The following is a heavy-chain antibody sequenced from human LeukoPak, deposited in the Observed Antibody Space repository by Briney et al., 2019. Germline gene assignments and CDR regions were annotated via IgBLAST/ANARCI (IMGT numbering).Heavy chain of an antibody. CDR1: GGSFSGYY. CDR3: ARRPNLGY. D-gene: IGHD1-14*01. CDR2: INHSGST. J-gene: IGHJ4*02. V-gene: IGHV4-34*01. Sequence: SETLSLTCAVYGGSFSGYYWSWIRQPPGKGLEWIGEINHSGSTNYNPSLKSRVTISVDTSKNQFSLKLGSVTAADTAVYYCARRPNLGYWGQGTLVSVSS.